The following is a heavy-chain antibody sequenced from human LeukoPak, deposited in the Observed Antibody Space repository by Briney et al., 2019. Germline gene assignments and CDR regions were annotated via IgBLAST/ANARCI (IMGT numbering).Heavy chain of an antibody. CDR1: GYTFTSYD. V-gene: IGHV1-8*01. CDR3: ARGYGDYPPYWYFDL. Sequence: ASVKVSCKASGYTFTSYDINWVRQATGQGLEWMGWMNPNSGNTGYAQKFQGRVTMTRNTSISTAYMELSSLRSEDTAVYYCARGYGDYPPYWYFDLWGRGTLVTVSS. CDR2: MNPNSGNT. D-gene: IGHD4-17*01. J-gene: IGHJ2*01.